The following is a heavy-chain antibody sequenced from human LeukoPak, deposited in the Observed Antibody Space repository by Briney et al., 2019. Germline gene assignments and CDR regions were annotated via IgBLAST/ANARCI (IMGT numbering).Heavy chain of an antibody. CDR3: ASRDVWYYDILTGYYAFDY. CDR1: GGSLSGYY. D-gene: IGHD3-9*01. Sequence: NTSETLSLTCAVYGGSLSGYYWSWIRQPPGKGLEWIGEINHSGSTNYNPSLKSRVTISVDTSKNQFSLKLSSVTAADTAVYYCASRDVWYYDILTGYYAFDYWGQGTLVTVSS. V-gene: IGHV4-34*01. J-gene: IGHJ4*02. CDR2: INHSGST.